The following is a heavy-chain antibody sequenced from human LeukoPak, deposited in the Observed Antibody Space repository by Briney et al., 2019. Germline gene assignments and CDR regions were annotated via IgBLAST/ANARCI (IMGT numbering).Heavy chain of an antibody. CDR3: ARDFGIGSGPAGFDY. J-gene: IGHJ4*02. Sequence: ASVKVSCKASGYTFTSYGISWVRQAPGQGLEWMGWISAYNGNTNYAQKLQGRVTMTTDTSTSTAYMELRSLRSDDTAVYYCARDFGIGSGPAGFDYWGQGTLVTVSS. CDR2: ISAYNGNT. V-gene: IGHV1-18*01. CDR1: GYTFTSYG. D-gene: IGHD2-15*01.